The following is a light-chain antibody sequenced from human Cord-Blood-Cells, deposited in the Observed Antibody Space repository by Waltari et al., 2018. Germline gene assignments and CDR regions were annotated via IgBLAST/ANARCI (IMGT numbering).Light chain of an antibody. Sequence: DIQMTHSPSSLSASVGDRVTITCRASQGISTYLAWYQQKPGKVPKLLIYAASTFQSGVPSRFSGSGSGTDFTLTISSLQPEDVATYYCQKYNSALWTFGQGTKVEIK. CDR1: QGISTY. V-gene: IGKV1-27*01. CDR3: QKYNSALWT. CDR2: AAS. J-gene: IGKJ1*01.